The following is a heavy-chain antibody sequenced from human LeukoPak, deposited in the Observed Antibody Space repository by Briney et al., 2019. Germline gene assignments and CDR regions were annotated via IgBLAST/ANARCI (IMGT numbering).Heavy chain of an antibody. CDR1: GYTFTGYY. CDR3: ARDERYSSGWFFDY. V-gene: IGHV1-2*02. CDR2: INPNSGGT. D-gene: IGHD6-19*01. Sequence: GASVKVSCKASGYTFTGYYMHWVRQAPGQGLEWMGWINPNSGGTNYAQKLQGRVTVTTDTSTSTAYMELRSLRSDDTAVYYCARDERYSSGWFFDYWGQGTLVTVSS. J-gene: IGHJ4*02.